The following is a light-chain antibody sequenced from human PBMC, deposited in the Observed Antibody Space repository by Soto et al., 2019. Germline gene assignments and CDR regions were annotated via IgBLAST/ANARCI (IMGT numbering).Light chain of an antibody. Sequence: EIMMTQSPVTLSVSPGERATLSCRASQSVNSNLAWYQQKPGQAPRLLIYGASTRATGIPASFSGSGSGTEFTLTISSLQSEDFAVYYCQQYNNWPPSTFGQGTKVDIK. J-gene: IGKJ1*01. CDR1: QSVNSN. V-gene: IGKV3-15*01. CDR3: QQYNNWPPST. CDR2: GAS.